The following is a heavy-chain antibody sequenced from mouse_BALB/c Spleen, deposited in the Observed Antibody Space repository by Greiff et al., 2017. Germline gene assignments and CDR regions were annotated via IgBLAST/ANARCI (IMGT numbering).Heavy chain of an antibody. J-gene: IGHJ1*01. CDR3: ARFYYGSSLYWYFDV. D-gene: IGHD1-1*01. CDR2: ISYSGST. Sequence: EVMLVESGPSLVKPSQTLSLTCSVTGDSITSGYWNWIRKFPGNKLEYMGYISYSGSTYYNPSLKRRISITRDTSKNQYYLQLNSVTTEDTATYYCARFYYGSSLYWYFDVWGAGTTVTVSS. CDR1: GDSITSGY. V-gene: IGHV3-8*02.